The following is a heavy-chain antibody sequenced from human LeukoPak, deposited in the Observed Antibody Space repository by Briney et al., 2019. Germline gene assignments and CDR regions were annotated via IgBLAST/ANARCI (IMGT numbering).Heavy chain of an antibody. CDR3: AKELRDGRYCSSTSCFDSDY. V-gene: IGHV3-9*01. CDR2: ISWNSGSI. Sequence: GGSLRLSCAASGFTFDDYAMHWVRQAPGKGLEWVSGISWNSGSIGYADSVKGRFTISRDNAKNSLYLQMNSLRAEDTALYYCAKELRDGRYCSSTSCFDSDYWGQGTLVTVSS. CDR1: GFTFDDYA. D-gene: IGHD2-2*01. J-gene: IGHJ4*02.